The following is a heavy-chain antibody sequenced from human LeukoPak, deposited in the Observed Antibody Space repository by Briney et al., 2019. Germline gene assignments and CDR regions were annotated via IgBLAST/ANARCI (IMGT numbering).Heavy chain of an antibody. D-gene: IGHD3-22*01. J-gene: IGHJ4*02. CDR1: GGSISNYY. CDR3: AREDQYYYDSSGYYNY. V-gene: IGHV4-59*01. Sequence: SETLSLTCTVSGGSISNYYWSWIRQPPGKGLEWIGYIYYSGSTNYNPSLKSRVTISVDTSKNQFSLKLSSVTAADTAVYYCAREDQYYYDSSGYYNYWGQGTLVTVSS. CDR2: IYYSGST.